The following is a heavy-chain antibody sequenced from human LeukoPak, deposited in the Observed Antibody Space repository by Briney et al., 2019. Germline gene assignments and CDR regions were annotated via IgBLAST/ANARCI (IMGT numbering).Heavy chain of an antibody. CDR3: AKDDYGADP. D-gene: IGHD4-17*01. CDR1: GFTFGSHA. V-gene: IGHV3-23*01. Sequence: GWSLRLSCAASGFTFGSHAMSWVRQAPEKGLEWVSAISGSGGSTYYADSVKGRFTISRDNSKNTLYLQMNNLRAEDTAVYYCAKDDYGADPGGQGTLVTVSS. CDR2: ISGSGGST. J-gene: IGHJ5*02.